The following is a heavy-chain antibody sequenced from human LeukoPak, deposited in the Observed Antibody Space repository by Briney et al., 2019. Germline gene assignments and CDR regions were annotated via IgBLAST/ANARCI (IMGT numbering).Heavy chain of an antibody. Sequence: SETLSLTCTVSGGSISSYYWSWIRQPPGKGLEWIGEINHSGSTNYNPSLKSRVTISVDTSKNQFSLKLSSVTAADTAVYYCARAPRGTQYDFWSGYYTVFDYWGQGTLVTVSS. CDR2: INHSGST. V-gene: IGHV4-34*01. J-gene: IGHJ4*02. D-gene: IGHD3-3*01. CDR3: ARAPRGTQYDFWSGYYTVFDY. CDR1: GGSISSYY.